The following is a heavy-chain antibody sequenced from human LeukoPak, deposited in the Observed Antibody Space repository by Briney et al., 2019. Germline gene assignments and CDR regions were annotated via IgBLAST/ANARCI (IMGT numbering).Heavy chain of an antibody. D-gene: IGHD3-3*01. Sequence: ASVKVSCKASGYTFSNYAMNWVRQAPGQGLEWMGWINTKTGNPTYAQGFTGRFVFSLDTSVSTAYLQISSLKAEDTALYYCARPYSDFWSDYYPIDYWGQGTLVTVSS. CDR3: ARPYSDFWSDYYPIDY. CDR2: INTKTGNP. CDR1: GYTFSNYA. J-gene: IGHJ4*02. V-gene: IGHV7-4-1*02.